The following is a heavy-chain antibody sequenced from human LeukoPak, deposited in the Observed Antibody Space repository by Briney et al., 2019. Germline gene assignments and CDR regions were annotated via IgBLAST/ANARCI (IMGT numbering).Heavy chain of an antibody. V-gene: IGHV4-59*08. CDR3: ARLSPYYYYGMDV. Sequence: SETLSLTCTVSGGSISSYYWSWIRQPPGKGLEWIGYIYYSGSTNYNPSLKSRVTISVDTSKNQFSLKLSSVTAADTAVYYCARLSPYYYYGMDVWGQGTAVTVSS. J-gene: IGHJ6*02. CDR2: IYYSGST. CDR1: GGSISSYY.